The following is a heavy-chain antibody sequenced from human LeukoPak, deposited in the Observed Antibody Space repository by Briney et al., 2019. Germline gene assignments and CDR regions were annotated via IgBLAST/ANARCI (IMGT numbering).Heavy chain of an antibody. CDR1: GFTFSSYS. CDR3: ATELLWFGELFRDIDY. Sequence: PGGSLRLSCAASGFTFSSYSMNWVRQAPRKGLEWVSYISSSSSTIYYADSVKGRFTISRDNAKNSLYLQMNSLSAEDTAVYYCATELLWFGELFRDIDYWGQGTLVTVSS. V-gene: IGHV3-48*01. J-gene: IGHJ4*02. CDR2: ISSSSSTI. D-gene: IGHD3-10*01.